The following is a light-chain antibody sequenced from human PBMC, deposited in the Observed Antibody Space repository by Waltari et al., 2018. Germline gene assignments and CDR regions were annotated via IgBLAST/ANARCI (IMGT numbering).Light chain of an antibody. CDR3: GTWDSSLSGAV. Sequence: QSVLTQPPSVSAAPGQRVPIPCSGGRSNIGNNSVSWYRQSPGTAPKLLIYEDTERPSGIAGRFSGSKSGTSATLDITGLQAGDEADYYCGTWDSSLSGAVFGGGTHLTVL. J-gene: IGLJ7*01. CDR1: RSNIGNNS. V-gene: IGLV1-51*02. CDR2: EDT.